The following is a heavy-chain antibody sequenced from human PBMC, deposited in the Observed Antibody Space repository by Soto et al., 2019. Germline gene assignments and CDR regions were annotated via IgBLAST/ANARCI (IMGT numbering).Heavy chain of an antibody. D-gene: IGHD1-26*01. Sequence: GASVKVSCKASGGTFSIYAISWVRQAPGQGLEWMGGTIPIFGTANYAQKFQGRVTITADESTSTAYMELSSLRSEDTAVYYCARPDGSSTDYYYYGMDVWGQGTTVTVS. J-gene: IGHJ6*02. CDR1: GGTFSIYA. CDR2: TIPIFGTA. CDR3: ARPDGSSTDYYYYGMDV. V-gene: IGHV1-69*13.